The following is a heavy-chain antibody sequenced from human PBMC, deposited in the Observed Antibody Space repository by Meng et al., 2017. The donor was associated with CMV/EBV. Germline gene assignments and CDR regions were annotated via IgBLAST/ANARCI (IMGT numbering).Heavy chain of an antibody. D-gene: IGHD6-13*01. CDR1: GFTFSSYG. CDR2: IRYDGSNK. V-gene: IGHV3-30*02. Sequence: GESLKISCAASGFTFSSYGMHWVRQAPGKGLEWVAFIRYDGSNKYYADSVKGRFIISRDNSKNTLYLQMNSLRAEDTAVYYCAKDPGIAAAGVYYYYGMDVWGQGTTVTVSS. J-gene: IGHJ6*02. CDR3: AKDPGIAAAGVYYYYGMDV.